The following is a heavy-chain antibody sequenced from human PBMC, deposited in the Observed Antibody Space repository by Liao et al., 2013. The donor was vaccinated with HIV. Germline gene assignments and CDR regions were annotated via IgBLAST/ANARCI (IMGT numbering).Heavy chain of an antibody. CDR3: ARSSMSRGVSILDY. CDR1: GGSVTSGDYY. CDR2: MSYSGNT. J-gene: IGHJ4*02. D-gene: IGHD3-10*01. Sequence: QVQLQESGPGLVKPSQTLSLTCTVSGGSVTSGDYYWSWIRQPPGKGLEWIGYMSYSGNTYYSPSFTGRIIISVASSKNLFSLNVTSVTAADTALYYCARSSMSRGVSILDYWGQGTRRSPSPQ. V-gene: IGHV4-30-4*01.